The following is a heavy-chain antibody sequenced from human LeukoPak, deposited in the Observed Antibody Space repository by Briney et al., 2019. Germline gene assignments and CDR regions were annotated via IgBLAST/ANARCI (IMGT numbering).Heavy chain of an antibody. J-gene: IGHJ4*02. D-gene: IGHD3-10*01. CDR3: AKDPLYGSGSYYNFGWQFDY. V-gene: IGHV3-33*06. CDR2: IWYDGSNK. CDR1: GFTFSSYG. Sequence: GRSLRLSCAASGFTFSSYGMHWVRQAPGKGLEWVAVIWYDGSNKYYADSVKGRFTISRDNSKNTLYLQMNSLRAEDTAVYYCAKDPLYGSGSYYNFGWQFDYWGQGTLVTVSS.